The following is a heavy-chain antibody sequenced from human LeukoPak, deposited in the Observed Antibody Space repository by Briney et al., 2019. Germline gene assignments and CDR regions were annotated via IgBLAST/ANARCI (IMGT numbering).Heavy chain of an antibody. D-gene: IGHD3-10*01. Sequence: PSETLSLTCAVYGGSFSYYYWSRLPQPPGKGLEYIGEINNSGITNYNPSLKIRVTISIDTSKNQVSLKQSSVTAADTAVYYCARHPGTLLRGSRRGYDGNYYYMDVWGKGTTVTISS. V-gene: IGHV4-34*01. J-gene: IGHJ6*03. CDR3: ARHPGTLLRGSRRGYDGNYYYMDV. CDR1: GGSFSYYY. CDR2: INNSGIT.